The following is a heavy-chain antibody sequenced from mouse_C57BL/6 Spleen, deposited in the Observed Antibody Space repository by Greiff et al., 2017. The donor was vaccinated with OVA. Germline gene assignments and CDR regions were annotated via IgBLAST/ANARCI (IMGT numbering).Heavy chain of an antibody. CDR1: GYTFTSYW. D-gene: IGHD5-1*01. V-gene: IGHV1-53*01. CDR3: AREGGEYPYWYFDV. CDR2: INPSNGGT. J-gene: IGHJ1*03. Sequence: VQLQQPGTELVKPGASVKLSCKASGYTFTSYWMHWVKQRPGQGLEWIGNINPSNGGTNYNEKFKSKATLTVDKSSSTAYMQLSSLTSEDSAVYYCAREGGEYPYWYFDVWGTGTTVTVSS.